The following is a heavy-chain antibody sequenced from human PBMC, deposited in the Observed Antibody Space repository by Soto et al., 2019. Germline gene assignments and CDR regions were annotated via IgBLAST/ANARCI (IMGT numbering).Heavy chain of an antibody. CDR2: IKHDGSEK. D-gene: IGHD3-3*02. CDR3: TIGSISEQFDS. Sequence: EVQLVESGGDSVQPGGSLRLSCAASGFTFSNYYMNWVRQAPGKGLEWVANIKHDGSEKNYVDSVKGRFTVSRDNAKNSLYLEMNSLRAEDTAVYYCTIGSISEQFDSWGQGTLVTVSS. CDR1: GFTFSNYY. V-gene: IGHV3-7*01. J-gene: IGHJ4*02.